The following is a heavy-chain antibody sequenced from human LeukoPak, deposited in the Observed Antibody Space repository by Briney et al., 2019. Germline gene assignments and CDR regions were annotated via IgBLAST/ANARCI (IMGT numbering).Heavy chain of an antibody. J-gene: IGHJ4*02. CDR1: GYAFTGYY. D-gene: IGHD2-2*01. V-gene: IGHV1-2*02. CDR3: ARSEYQLPNDY. Sequence: ASVKVSCKASGYAFTGYYMYWVRQAPGQGLEWMGWINPNSGGTNYAQKFQGRVTMTRDTSISTAYMELSRLRSDDTAVYYCARSEYQLPNDYWRQGTLVTVSS. CDR2: INPNSGGT.